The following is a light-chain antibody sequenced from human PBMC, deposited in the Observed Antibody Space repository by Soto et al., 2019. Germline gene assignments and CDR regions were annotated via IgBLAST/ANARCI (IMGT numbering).Light chain of an antibody. Sequence: EIVLTQSTGTLSLSPGERATLSCRASHSVSSTYLAWYQQKPGQAPRLLLYGASSRATGIPDRFSSSGSVTDFTLTISRLELEDFAVYYCQQYGSSPPYTFGHGTKLEIK. CDR1: HSVSSTY. V-gene: IGKV3-20*01. CDR2: GAS. CDR3: QQYGSSPPYT. J-gene: IGKJ2*01.